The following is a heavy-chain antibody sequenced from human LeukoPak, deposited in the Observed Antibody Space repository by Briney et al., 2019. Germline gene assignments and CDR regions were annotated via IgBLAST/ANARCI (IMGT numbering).Heavy chain of an antibody. J-gene: IGHJ4*01. D-gene: IGHD1-26*01. CDR1: GGSISSSY. V-gene: IGHV4-59*01. Sequence: SETLSLTCNVSGGSISSSYWSWVRQSPGKGLEWIGYLLYGASTNYHPSLKSRVSTSVDTTKNQFFLSLTSVTTADTAVYFCAHSAAWGRRAFDVWGHGILVTVSS. CDR3: AHSAAWGRRAFDV. CDR2: LLYGAST.